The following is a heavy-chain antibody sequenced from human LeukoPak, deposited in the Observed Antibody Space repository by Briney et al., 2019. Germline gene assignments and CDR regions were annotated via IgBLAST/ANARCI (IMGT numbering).Heavy chain of an antibody. J-gene: IGHJ6*02. CDR3: ARHYGGYYYYGMDV. CDR2: IYYSGST. Sequence: PSETLSLTCTVSGGSISSSSYYWGWIRQPPGKGLEWIGYIYYSGSTNYNPSLKSRVTISVDTSKNQFSLKLSSVTAADTAVYYCARHYGGYYYYGMDVWGQGTTVTVSS. V-gene: IGHV4-61*05. D-gene: IGHD4-23*01. CDR1: GGSISSSSYY.